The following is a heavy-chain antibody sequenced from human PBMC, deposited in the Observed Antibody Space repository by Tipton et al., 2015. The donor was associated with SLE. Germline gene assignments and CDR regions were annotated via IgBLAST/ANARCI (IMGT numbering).Heavy chain of an antibody. V-gene: IGHV4-39*07. CDR1: GGSMSSSSFY. D-gene: IGHD1-26*01. Sequence: PGLVKPSETLSLTCTVSGGSMSSSSFYWGWIRQSPVKGLEWIGSIYHSGYTYYNQFLKSRVTISVDTSKNQLSLKLSSVTAADTAVYYCARGVLGGSYPYWGQGTLVTVSS. CDR3: ARGVLGGSYPY. J-gene: IGHJ4*02. CDR2: IYHSGYT.